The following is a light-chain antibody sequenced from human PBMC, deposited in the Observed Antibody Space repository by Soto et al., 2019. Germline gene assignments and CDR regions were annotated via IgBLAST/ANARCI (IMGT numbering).Light chain of an antibody. CDR2: DVS. Sequence: QSVLTQPASVSGSPGQSITISCTGTSSDVGRYNYVSWYQHHPGKAPKLIFYDVSNRPSGVSERFSVSKSGYTASLTISGLQAEDEADYYCNSYTTSSTYVFGTGPKVTVL. V-gene: IGLV2-14*03. CDR1: SSDVGRYNY. CDR3: NSYTTSSTYV. J-gene: IGLJ1*01.